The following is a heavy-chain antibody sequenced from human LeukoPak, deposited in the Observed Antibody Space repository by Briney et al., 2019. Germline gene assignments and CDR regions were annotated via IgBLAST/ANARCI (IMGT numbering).Heavy chain of an antibody. D-gene: IGHD3-10*02. CDR1: GFTFSAYA. CDR2: ISGSGSNT. V-gene: IGHV3-23*01. Sequence: GGSLRLSCAASGFTFSAYAMNWVRQAPGKGLEWDSSISGSGSNTYYADSVKGRFTISRDNSENTLYLQMNTLRAEDTALYYCAKDVRGYNRPVDHWGQGTLVTVSS. J-gene: IGHJ4*01. CDR3: AKDVRGYNRPVDH.